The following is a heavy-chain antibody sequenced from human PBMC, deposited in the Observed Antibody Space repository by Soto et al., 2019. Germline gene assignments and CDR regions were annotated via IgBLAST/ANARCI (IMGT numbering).Heavy chain of an antibody. CDR2: ISGSGGST. CDR3: AKDLRGWAVHHYYYYGMDV. CDR1: GFTFSSYA. J-gene: IGHJ6*02. V-gene: IGHV3-23*01. D-gene: IGHD1-26*01. Sequence: PGGSLRLSCAASGFTFSSYAMSWVRQAPGKGLEWVSAISGSGGSTYYADSVKGRFTISRDNSKNTLYLQMNSLRAEDTAVYYCAKDLRGWAVHHYYYYGMDVWGQGTTVTVSS.